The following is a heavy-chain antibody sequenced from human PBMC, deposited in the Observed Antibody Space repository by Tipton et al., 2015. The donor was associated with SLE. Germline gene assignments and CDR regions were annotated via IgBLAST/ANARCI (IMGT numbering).Heavy chain of an antibody. J-gene: IGHJ4*02. CDR3: ARDQAGYSSSWYFDY. CDR1: GGCFSGYY. V-gene: IGHV4-34*01. CDR2: INHSGST. Sequence: LRLSCAVYGGCFSGYYWRWIPQPPGKGLEWIGEINHSGSTNYNPSLKSRVTISVDTSKNQFSLKLSSVTAADTAVYYCARDQAGYSSSWYFDYWGQGTLVTVSS. D-gene: IGHD6-13*01.